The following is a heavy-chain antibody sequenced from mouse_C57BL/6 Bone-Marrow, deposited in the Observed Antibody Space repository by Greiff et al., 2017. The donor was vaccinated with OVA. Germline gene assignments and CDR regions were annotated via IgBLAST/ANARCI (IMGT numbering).Heavy chain of an antibody. Sequence: EVKLMESGGDLVKPGGSLKLSCAASGFTFSSYGMSWVRQTPDKRLEWVATISSGGSYTYYPDSVKGRFTISRDNAKNTLYLQMSSLKSEDTAMYYCARQFSPTSHWGQGTLVTVSA. V-gene: IGHV5-6*01. CDR3: ARQFSPTSH. CDR2: ISSGGSYT. CDR1: GFTFSSYG. D-gene: IGHD6-1*01. J-gene: IGHJ3*01.